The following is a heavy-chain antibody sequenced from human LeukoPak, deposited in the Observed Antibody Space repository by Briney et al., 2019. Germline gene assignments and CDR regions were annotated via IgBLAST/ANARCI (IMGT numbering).Heavy chain of an antibody. CDR3: ARLHALGAEEFDP. J-gene: IGHJ5*02. D-gene: IGHD3-16*01. CDR1: GGSITGHY. Sequence: SETLSLTCTVSGGSITGHYWSWIRQPPGKGLDWIGYIHYTGSTNYNPSLNSRITMSVDTPNNQFSLRLTSVTATDTAVYYCARLHALGAEEFDPWGQGALVTVSS. CDR2: IHYTGST. V-gene: IGHV4-59*11.